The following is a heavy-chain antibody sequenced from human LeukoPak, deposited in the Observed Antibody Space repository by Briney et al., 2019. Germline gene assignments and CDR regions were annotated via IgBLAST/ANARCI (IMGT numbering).Heavy chain of an antibody. V-gene: IGHV4-34*01. CDR1: GGSFSGYY. CDR3: ARLLRDGYNQGSGDY. J-gene: IGHJ4*02. CDR2: INHSGST. Sequence: SETLSLTCAVYGGSFSGYYWSWIRQPPGKGLEWIGEINHSGSTNYNPSLKSRVTISVDTSKNQFSLKLSSVTAADTAVYYCARLLRDGYNQGSGDYWGQGTLVTVSS. D-gene: IGHD5-24*01.